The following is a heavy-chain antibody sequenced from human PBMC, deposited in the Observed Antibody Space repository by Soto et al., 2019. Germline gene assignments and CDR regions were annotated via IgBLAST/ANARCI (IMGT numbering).Heavy chain of an antibody. Sequence: AHLEESWGGVVQPGRSLRLSCAASGFAFSTYGMHWVRQAPGKGLEWVAQISYDGAALYYADSVKGRFTISRDNSKHTVSLQMDSLRAEDTAVYYCAKDFGAWSDSWGQGTLVTVSS. V-gene: IGHV3-30*18. CDR2: ISYDGAAL. CDR3: AKDFGAWSDS. J-gene: IGHJ5*01. CDR1: GFAFSTYG. D-gene: IGHD3-10*01.